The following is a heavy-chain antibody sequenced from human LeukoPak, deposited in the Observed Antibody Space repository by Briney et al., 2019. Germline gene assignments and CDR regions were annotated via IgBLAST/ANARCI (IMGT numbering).Heavy chain of an antibody. CDR2: IYYSGST. CDR3: ARASVGSGYDADWFDR. Sequence: SQTLSLTCTVSGVSISSGDYYWRWIRQPPGKGLEWIGYIYYSGSTYYNPSLKSRVTISVDTSKNQFSLKLSSVTAADTAVYYCARASVGSGYDADWFDRWGQGTLVTVSS. J-gene: IGHJ5*02. D-gene: IGHD5-12*01. V-gene: IGHV4-30-4*01. CDR1: GVSISSGDYY.